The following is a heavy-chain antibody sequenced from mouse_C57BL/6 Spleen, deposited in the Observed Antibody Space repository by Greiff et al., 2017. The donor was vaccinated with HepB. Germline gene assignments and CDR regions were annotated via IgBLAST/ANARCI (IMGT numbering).Heavy chain of an antibody. CDR1: GYTFTSYW. CDR2: IYPGSGST. Sequence: VQLQQSGAELVKPGASVKMSCKASGYTFTSYWITWVKQRPGQGLEWIGDIYPGSGSTNYNEKFKSKATLTVDTSSSTAYMQLSSLPSEDSAVYYCAKRAYGNYVYFDVWGTWTTVTVSS. V-gene: IGHV1-55*01. J-gene: IGHJ1*03. CDR3: AKRAYGNYVYFDV. D-gene: IGHD2-10*02.